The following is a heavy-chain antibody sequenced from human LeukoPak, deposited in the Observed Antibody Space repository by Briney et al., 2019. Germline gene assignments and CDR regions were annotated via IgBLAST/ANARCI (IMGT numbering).Heavy chain of an antibody. CDR3: ARDPYSSSWYYFDY. J-gene: IGHJ4*02. CDR2: ISSSSSYI. V-gene: IGHV3-21*01. Sequence: PGGSLRFSCAASGFTFTHYAMHWVRQAPGKGLEWVSSISSSSSYIYYADSVKGRFTISRDNAKNSLYLQMNSLRAEDTAVYYCARDPYSSSWYYFDYWGQGTLVTVSS. CDR1: GFTFTHYA. D-gene: IGHD6-13*01.